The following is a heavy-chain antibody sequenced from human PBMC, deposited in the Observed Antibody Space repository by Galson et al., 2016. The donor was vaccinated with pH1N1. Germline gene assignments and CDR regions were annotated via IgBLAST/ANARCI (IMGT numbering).Heavy chain of an antibody. J-gene: IGHJ4*02. V-gene: IGHV3-7*01. CDR3: AKENRGLVGSY. CDR1: GFSFNRYW. Sequence: SLRLSCAASGFSFNRYWMSWLRQAPGKGLEWVANIKEDGTDKYYVDSVKGRFTVSRDNAKNSLYLQMNSLSAEDTAVYYCAKENRGLVGSYWGQGTLVTVSS. D-gene: IGHD3-3*01. CDR2: IKEDGTDK.